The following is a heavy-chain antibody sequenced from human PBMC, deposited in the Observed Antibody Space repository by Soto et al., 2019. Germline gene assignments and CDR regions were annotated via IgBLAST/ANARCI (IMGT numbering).Heavy chain of an antibody. Sequence: ASVKVSCKASGYTFTSYAMHWVRQAPGQRLEWMGWINAGNGNTKYSQKFQGRVTITRDTSASTAYMELSSLRSEDTAVYYCARDQFMITFGGVIVNHDAFDIWGQGTMVPVSS. CDR3: ARDQFMITFGGVIVNHDAFDI. J-gene: IGHJ3*02. D-gene: IGHD3-16*02. V-gene: IGHV1-3*01. CDR2: INAGNGNT. CDR1: GYTFTSYA.